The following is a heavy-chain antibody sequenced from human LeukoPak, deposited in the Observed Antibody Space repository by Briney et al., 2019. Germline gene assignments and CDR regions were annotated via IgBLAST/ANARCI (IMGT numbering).Heavy chain of an antibody. CDR1: GGSISSSNW. CDR2: IYHSGST. J-gene: IGHJ4*02. CDR3: ARQGGSYYLRWYCFDY. Sequence: SGTLSLTCAVSGGSISSSNWWSWVRQPPGKGLEWIGEIYHSGSTNYNPSLKSRVTISVDTSKNQFSLKLSSVTAADTAVYYCARQGGSYYLRWYCFDYWGQGTLVTVSS. D-gene: IGHD1-26*01. V-gene: IGHV4-4*02.